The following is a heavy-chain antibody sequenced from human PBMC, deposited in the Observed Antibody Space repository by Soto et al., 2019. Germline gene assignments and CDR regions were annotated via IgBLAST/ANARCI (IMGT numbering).Heavy chain of an antibody. D-gene: IGHD6-6*01. CDR2: IRSKANSYAT. CDR3: TSKLIAARDY. V-gene: IGHV3-73*01. Sequence: GGSLRLSCAASGFTFSGSAMHWVRQASGKGLEWVGRIRSKANSYATAYAASVKARFTISRDDSKNTAYLQMNSLKTEATAVYYCTSKLIAARDYWGQGTLVTVSS. CDR1: GFTFSGSA. J-gene: IGHJ4*02.